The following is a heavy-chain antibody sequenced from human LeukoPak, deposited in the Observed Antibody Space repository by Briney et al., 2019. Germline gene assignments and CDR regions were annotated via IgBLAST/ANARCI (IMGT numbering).Heavy chain of an antibody. D-gene: IGHD2-8*01. J-gene: IGHJ3*02. CDR3: ARRSRNGLDAFDI. V-gene: IGHV1-2*02. Sequence: ASVSVSCTASAYTFSDYYLHWVRQAPGEGPEWMGWIDPNSEDTEYAQKFQGRVTMTRVRSISTAYMELSRLTSDDTAVYYCARRSRNGLDAFDIWGQGTMVTVSS. CDR2: IDPNSEDT. CDR1: AYTFSDYY.